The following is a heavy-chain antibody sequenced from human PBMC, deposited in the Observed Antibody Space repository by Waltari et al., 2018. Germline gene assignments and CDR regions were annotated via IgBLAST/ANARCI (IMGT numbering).Heavy chain of an antibody. CDR1: GFTFSNFW. CDR3: AGRIFDI. CDR2: IKEEGSEK. J-gene: IGHJ3*02. Sequence: EEQLVESGGGLVQPGGSLGLSCVGSGFTFSNFWVAWVRQAPGKGREWVAKIKEEGSEKYYMDSVKGRFTISRDNAKNSVYLQMNSLRAEDTAVYYCAGRIFDIWGQGTMVTVSS. V-gene: IGHV3-7*01.